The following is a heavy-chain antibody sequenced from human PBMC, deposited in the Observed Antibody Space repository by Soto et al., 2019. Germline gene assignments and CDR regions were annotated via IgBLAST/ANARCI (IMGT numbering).Heavy chain of an antibody. CDR2: IKQDGSEK. Sequence: EVRLVESGGGLVQPGGSLRLSCAASAFTFSSYWMRWVRQAPGKGLEWVANIKQDGSEKYYVDSVKGRFTISRDNAKNSLYLQMNSLRAEDTAVYYCARDLFEAARRGEYAFDIWGQGTMVTVSS. J-gene: IGHJ3*02. CDR1: AFTFSSYW. CDR3: ARDLFEAARRGEYAFDI. V-gene: IGHV3-7*03. D-gene: IGHD3-16*01.